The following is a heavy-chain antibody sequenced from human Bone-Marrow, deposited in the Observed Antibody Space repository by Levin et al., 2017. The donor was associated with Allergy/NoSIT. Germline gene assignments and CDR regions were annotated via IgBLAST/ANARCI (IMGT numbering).Heavy chain of an antibody. Sequence: PGGSLRLSCAASGFTFSGSAVHWVRQASGKGLEWVGRIRRKTNSYATTYGASVKGRFTISRDDSKNTAYLQMNSLKSEDTAVYYCSRAAYSSGWYDNNWFDPWGQGTLVTVSS. V-gene: IGHV3-73*01. CDR2: IRRKTNSYAT. D-gene: IGHD6-19*01. CDR3: SRAAYSSGWYDNNWFDP. CDR1: GFTFSGSA. J-gene: IGHJ5*02.